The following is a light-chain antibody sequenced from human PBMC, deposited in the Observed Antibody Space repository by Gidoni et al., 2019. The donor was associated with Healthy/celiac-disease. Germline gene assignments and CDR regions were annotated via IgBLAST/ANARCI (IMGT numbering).Light chain of an antibody. CDR1: SSHIGNNS. CDR2: DNN. J-gene: IGLJ2*01. Sequence: QSVLTHPPSVSAAPGQKFTISCSGSSSHIGNNSVSWYQQLPGTATKLLIYDNNKRPSGIPDRFAGSKSGTSATLGITGLQTGEEADYYCGTWDSSLSAVVFGGGTKLTVL. CDR3: GTWDSSLSAVV. V-gene: IGLV1-51*01.